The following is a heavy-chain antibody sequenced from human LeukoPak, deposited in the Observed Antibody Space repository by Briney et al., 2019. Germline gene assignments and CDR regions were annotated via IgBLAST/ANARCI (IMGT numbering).Heavy chain of an antibody. CDR1: GYTLTELS. D-gene: IGHD2-2*02. CDR2: FDPEDGET. V-gene: IGHV1-24*01. J-gene: IGHJ6*03. CDR3: ARAPSKVVPAAIPTYYYYYMDV. Sequence: ASVKVSCKVSGYTLTELSMHWVRQAPGKGLEWMGGFDPEDGETIYAQKFQGRVTMTEDTSTDTAYMELSSLRSEDTAVYYCARAPSKVVPAAIPTYYYYYMDVWGKGTTVTVSS.